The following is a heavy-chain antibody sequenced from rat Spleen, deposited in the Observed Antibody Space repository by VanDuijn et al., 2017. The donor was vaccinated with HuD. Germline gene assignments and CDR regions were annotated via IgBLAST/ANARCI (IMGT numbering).Heavy chain of an antibody. CDR2: INYDGSSI. D-gene: IGHD1-11*01. Sequence: EVQLVESDGGLVQPGGSLKLSCAASGFTFSDYYMAWVRQAPTKGLEWVATINYDGSSIYYRDSVKGRFTISRDNAKNTLYLQMDSLRSEDTATYYCARLGTEAIGNWFSYWGQGTLVTVSS. V-gene: IGHV5-29*01. CDR1: GFTFSDYY. CDR3: ARLGTEAIGNWFSY. J-gene: IGHJ3*01.